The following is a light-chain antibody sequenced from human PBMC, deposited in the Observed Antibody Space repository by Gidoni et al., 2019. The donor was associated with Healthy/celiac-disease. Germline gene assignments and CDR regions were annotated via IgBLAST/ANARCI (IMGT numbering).Light chain of an antibody. V-gene: IGKV4-1*01. CDR1: QSVLYSSNHKNY. Sequence: DIVMTQSPDSLAVSLGERATTNCKSSQSVLYSSNHKNYLAWYQQKPGQPPKLLIYWASTRESGVPDRFSGSGSGTDFTLTISSLQAENVAVYYCQQYYSTPPYSFXQXTKLEIK. CDR2: WAS. J-gene: IGKJ2*03. CDR3: QQYYSTPPYS.